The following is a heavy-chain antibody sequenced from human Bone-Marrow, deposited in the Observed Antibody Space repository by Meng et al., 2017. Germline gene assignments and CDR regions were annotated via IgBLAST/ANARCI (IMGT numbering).Heavy chain of an antibody. Sequence: QVQLKQWGAGLLKPWGDLPLSWVSSGGSFSDYYWNWIRQAPGKGLEWIGEINHSGSTNYNPSLESRATISVDTSQNNLSQKLSSVTAADSAVYYCARGPTTMAHDFDYWGQGTLVTVSS. CDR3: ARGPTTMAHDFDY. J-gene: IGHJ4*02. CDR1: GGSFSDYY. V-gene: IGHV4-34*01. D-gene: IGHD4-11*01. CDR2: INHSGST.